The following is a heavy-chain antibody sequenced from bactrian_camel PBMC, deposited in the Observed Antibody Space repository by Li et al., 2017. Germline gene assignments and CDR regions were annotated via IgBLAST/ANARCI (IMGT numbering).Heavy chain of an antibody. CDR1: GWPYVKRC. Sequence: HVQLVESGGGAVQAGGSLRLSCTSSGWPYVKRCMAWFRQISEKEREGVAAIDSDGDTAYADFAKGRFTISRDNAKNTLYLQMNSLKTEDTAVYYCATRGRWYYMIEYWGQGTQVTVS. CDR3: ATRGRWYYMIEY. CDR2: IDSDGDT. D-gene: IGHD6*01. J-gene: IGHJ4*01. V-gene: IGHV3S57*01.